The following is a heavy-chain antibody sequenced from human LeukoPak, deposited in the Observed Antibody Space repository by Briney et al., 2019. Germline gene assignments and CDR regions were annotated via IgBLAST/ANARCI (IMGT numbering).Heavy chain of an antibody. D-gene: IGHD6-13*01. Sequence: GASVKVSCKASGGTFSSYAISWVRQAPGQGLEWMGGIIPIFGTANYAQKFQGRVTITADKSTSTAYMELSSLRSEDTAVYYCAREGIAAAGTDYWGQGTLVTVSS. CDR1: GGTFSSYA. CDR2: IIPIFGTA. V-gene: IGHV1-69*06. CDR3: AREGIAAAGTDY. J-gene: IGHJ4*02.